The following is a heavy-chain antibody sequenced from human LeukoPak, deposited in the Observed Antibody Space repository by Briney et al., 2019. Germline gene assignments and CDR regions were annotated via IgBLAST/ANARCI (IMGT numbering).Heavy chain of an antibody. CDR1: GFTFSSYS. CDR3: AGDPPTYYDSSGYYYAY. V-gene: IGHV3-21*01. Sequence: GGSLRLSCAASGFTFSSYSMNWVRQAPGKGLEWVSSISSSSSYIYYADSVKGRFTTSRDNAKNSLYLQMNSLRAEDTAVYYCAGDPPTYYDSSGYYYAYWGQGTLVTVSS. D-gene: IGHD3-22*01. CDR2: ISSSSSYI. J-gene: IGHJ4*02.